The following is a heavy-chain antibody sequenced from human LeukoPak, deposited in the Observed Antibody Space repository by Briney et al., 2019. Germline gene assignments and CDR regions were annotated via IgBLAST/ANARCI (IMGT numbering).Heavy chain of an antibody. J-gene: IGHJ4*02. CDR1: GGSFSGYY. CDR3: ARGAWGFYGSGKERDYFDY. Sequence: SETLSLTCAVYGGSFSGYYWSWIRQPPGKGLEWIGEINHSGSTNYNPSLKSRVTISVDTSKNQFSLKLSSMTAADTAVYYCARGAWGFYGSGKERDYFDYWGQGTLVTVSS. V-gene: IGHV4-34*01. D-gene: IGHD3-10*01. CDR2: INHSGST.